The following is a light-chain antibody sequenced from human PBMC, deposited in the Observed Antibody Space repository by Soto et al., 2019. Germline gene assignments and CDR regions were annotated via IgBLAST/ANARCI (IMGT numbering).Light chain of an antibody. CDR3: SSYTSSSTLVV. V-gene: IGLV2-14*01. J-gene: IGLJ2*01. CDR2: EVS. Sequence: QSVLTQPASVSGSPGQSITISCTGSSSDLGGYTYVSWYQQHPGKAPKLMIYEVSNRPSGVSNRFSGSKSDNTASLTISGLQAEDEADYYCSSYTSSSTLVVFGGGTKVTVL. CDR1: SSDLGGYTY.